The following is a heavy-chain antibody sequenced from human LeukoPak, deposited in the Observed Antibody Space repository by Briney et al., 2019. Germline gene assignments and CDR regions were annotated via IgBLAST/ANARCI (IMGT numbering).Heavy chain of an antibody. V-gene: IGHV3-23*01. Sequence: PGGSLRLSCAASGFTFRRYGMSWVRQAPGKGLQWVSAISGTGDSTYYADSVKGRVTISRDNSKNTLYLQMNSLRAEDTAVYYCAKEVDYFDSRDYYGDAFDIWGQGTMVTVSS. CDR1: GFTFRRYG. J-gene: IGHJ3*02. CDR3: AKEVDYFDSRDYYGDAFDI. CDR2: ISGTGDST. D-gene: IGHD3-22*01.